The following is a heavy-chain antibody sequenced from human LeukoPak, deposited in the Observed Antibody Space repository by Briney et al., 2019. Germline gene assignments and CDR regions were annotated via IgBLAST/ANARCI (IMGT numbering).Heavy chain of an antibody. CDR3: ARPYCSGGSCQYYFDY. V-gene: IGHV1-2*02. J-gene: IGHJ4*02. Sequence: ASVKVSCKASGYTFTGYYMHWVRQAPGQGLEWMGWINPNSGGTNYAQKFQGRVTMTRDTSISTACMELSRLRSDDTAVYYCARPYCSGGSCQYYFDYWGQGTLVTVSS. CDR2: INPNSGGT. CDR1: GYTFTGYY. D-gene: IGHD2-15*01.